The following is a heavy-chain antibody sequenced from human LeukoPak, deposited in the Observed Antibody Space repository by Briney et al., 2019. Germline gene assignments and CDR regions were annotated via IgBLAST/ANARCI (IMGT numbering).Heavy chain of an antibody. J-gene: IGHJ3*02. CDR3: ARTGGSGSSDAFDI. V-gene: IGHV4-59*08. CDR2: IYYSGST. D-gene: IGHD3-10*01. CDR1: GGSISSYY. Sequence: SETLSLTCTVSGGSISSYYWSWIRQPPGKGLEWIGYIYYSGSTNYNPSLKSRVTISVDTSKNQFSLKLSSVTAADTAVYYCARTGGSGSSDAFDIWGQGTMVTVSS.